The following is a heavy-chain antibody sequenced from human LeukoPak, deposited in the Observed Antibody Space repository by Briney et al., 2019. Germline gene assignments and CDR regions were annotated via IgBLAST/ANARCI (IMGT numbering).Heavy chain of an antibody. CDR1: GLAFSSYA. V-gene: IGHV3-23*01. J-gene: IGHJ4*02. D-gene: IGHD3-3*01. CDR3: ADYGVSGVRNNFY. Sequence: PGGSLRLSCAASGLAFSSYAMSWVRQAPGKGLEWVSTISVASNTFYADSVKGRFTISRDNSRNTVNLQMTSLRADDTAVYYCADYGVSGVRNNFYWGQGTLVTVSS. CDR2: ISVASNT.